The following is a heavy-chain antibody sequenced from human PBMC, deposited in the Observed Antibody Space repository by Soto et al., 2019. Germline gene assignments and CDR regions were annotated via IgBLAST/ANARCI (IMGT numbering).Heavy chain of an antibody. D-gene: IGHD6-13*01. Sequence: SETLSLTCAVYGGSFSGYYWSWIRQPPGKGLEWIGEINHSGSTNYNPSLKSRVTISVDTSKNQFSLKLSSVTAADTAVYYCARARLAAAGPNPLYYYYGMDVWGQGTTVTVSS. J-gene: IGHJ6*02. CDR1: GGSFSGYY. CDR2: INHSGST. CDR3: ARARLAAAGPNPLYYYYGMDV. V-gene: IGHV4-34*01.